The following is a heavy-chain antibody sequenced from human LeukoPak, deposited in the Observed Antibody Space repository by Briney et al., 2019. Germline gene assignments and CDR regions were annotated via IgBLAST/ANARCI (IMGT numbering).Heavy chain of an antibody. V-gene: IGHV1-3*03. J-gene: IGHJ4*02. CDR3: ARSYYDFWSGYSAFDY. CDR1: GYTFTSYA. D-gene: IGHD3-3*01. Sequence: ASAKVSCKASGYTFTSYAMHWVRQAPGQRLEWMGWINAGNGNTKYSQEFQGRVTITRDTSASTAYMELSSLRSEDMAVYYCARSYYDFWSGYSAFDYWGQGTLVTVSS. CDR2: INAGNGNT.